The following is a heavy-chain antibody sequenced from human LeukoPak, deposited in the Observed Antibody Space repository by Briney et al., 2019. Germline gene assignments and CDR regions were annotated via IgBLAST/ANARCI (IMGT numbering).Heavy chain of an antibody. V-gene: IGHV3-23*01. CDR1: GYTFSRHG. D-gene: IGHD3-16*02. J-gene: IGHJ4*02. CDR3: AKTNDYVWGSYRFDY. Sequence: GGSLRLSCAASGYTFSRHGMNWVRQAPGKGLEWVSGISPSGDITYFADSVKGRFTISRDNSKNTLYLQMNSLRAEDTAVYYCAKTNDYVWGSYRFDYWGQGTLVTVSS. CDR2: ISPSGDIT.